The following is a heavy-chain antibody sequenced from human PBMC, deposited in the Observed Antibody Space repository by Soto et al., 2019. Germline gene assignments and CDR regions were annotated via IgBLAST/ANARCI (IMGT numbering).Heavy chain of an antibody. V-gene: IGHV3-48*02. J-gene: IGHJ4*02. Sequence: GGSLRLSCAASGLAFSRYSMNWVRQAPGKGLEWVAYISSSGSIISYPDSVKGRFTISRDNDKNSLYLQMNSLREEDTAVYFCAREGLYDSSGYYPYYFDYWGLGTLVTVSS. CDR3: AREGLYDSSGYYPYYFDY. CDR2: ISSSGSII. CDR1: GLAFSRYS. D-gene: IGHD3-22*01.